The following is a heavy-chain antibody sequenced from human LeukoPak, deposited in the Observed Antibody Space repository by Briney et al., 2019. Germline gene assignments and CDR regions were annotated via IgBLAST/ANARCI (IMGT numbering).Heavy chain of an antibody. CDR3: ARNGYCSGGSCYSNNAFDI. CDR1: GGSISSGDSY. J-gene: IGHJ3*02. Sequence: SQTLSLTCTVSGGSISSGDSYWSWIRQLPGKGLERIGYIYYSGTTYYNPSLKSRITISVDTSKNQFSLKLSSVTAADTAVYYCARNGYCSGGSCYSNNAFDIWGQGTMVTVSS. D-gene: IGHD2-15*01. V-gene: IGHV4-31*03. CDR2: IYYSGTT.